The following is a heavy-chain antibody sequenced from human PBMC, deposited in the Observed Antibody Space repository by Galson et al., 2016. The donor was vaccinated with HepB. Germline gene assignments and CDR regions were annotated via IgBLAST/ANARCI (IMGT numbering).Heavy chain of an antibody. Sequence: SLRLSCAASGFNFSTYGMHWARQAPGKGLEWVAVIWYDGNNKYYADSVKGRFSISRDNSKNTLYLQMNSLKAEDTAIYYCARERERLRGAFDNWGQGTMVTVSS. V-gene: IGHV3-33*01. J-gene: IGHJ3*02. CDR2: IWYDGNNK. D-gene: IGHD3-10*01. CDR3: ARERERLRGAFDN. CDR1: GFNFSTYG.